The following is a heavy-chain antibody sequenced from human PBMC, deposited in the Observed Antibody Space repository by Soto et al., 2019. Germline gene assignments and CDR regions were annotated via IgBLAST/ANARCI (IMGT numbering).Heavy chain of an antibody. Sequence: ASVKVSCEASGYTFTSYDINWVRQATGQGLEWMGWMNPNSGNTGYAQKFQGRVTMTRNTSISTAYMELSSLRSEDTAVYYCARGLGYCSSPCGAFDIWGQGTMVTVSS. CDR3: ARGLGYCSSPCGAFDI. CDR1: GYTFTSYD. V-gene: IGHV1-8*01. D-gene: IGHD2-2*01. J-gene: IGHJ3*02. CDR2: MNPNSGNT.